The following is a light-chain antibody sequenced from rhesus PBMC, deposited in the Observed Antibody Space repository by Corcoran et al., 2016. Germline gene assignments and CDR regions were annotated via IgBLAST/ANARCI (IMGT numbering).Light chain of an antibody. V-gene: IGKV1-22*01. CDR3: LQYNSYPWT. Sequence: DIQMTQSPSSLSASVGDTVTITCRASQSISNWLDWYQQKPGKAPKLLVYKASSLQSGVPSRFSGSGSGTDLTLTISSLQPEDFATYYCLQYNSYPWTFGQGTKVEIK. CDR1: QSISNW. CDR2: KAS. J-gene: IGKJ1*01.